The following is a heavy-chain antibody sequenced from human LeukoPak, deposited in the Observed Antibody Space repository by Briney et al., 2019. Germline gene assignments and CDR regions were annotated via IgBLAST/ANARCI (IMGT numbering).Heavy chain of an antibody. Sequence: SVKVSCKASGGTFSSYAISWVRQAPGQGLEWMGGIIPIFGTANYAQKFQGRVTITADESTSTAYMELSSLRSEDTAVYYCARGYPDYVYYYGMDVWGQGTTVTVSS. CDR1: GGTFSSYA. CDR3: ARGYPDYVYYYGMDV. D-gene: IGHD4-17*01. V-gene: IGHV1-69*13. CDR2: IIPIFGTA. J-gene: IGHJ6*02.